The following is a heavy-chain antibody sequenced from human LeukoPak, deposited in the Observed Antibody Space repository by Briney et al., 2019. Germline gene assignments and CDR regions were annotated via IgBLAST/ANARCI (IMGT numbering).Heavy chain of an antibody. J-gene: IGHJ6*03. Sequence: SETLSLTCAVYGGSFSGYYWSWIRQSPGKGLEWIGEINHSGSTNYNPSLKSRITISLDTSTNQSSLKLRSVSAADTAVYYCARGQGGYYYYYMDVWAKGPTVTVSS. V-gene: IGHV4-34*01. CDR3: ARGQGGYYYYYMDV. CDR2: INHSGST. CDR1: GGSFSGYY.